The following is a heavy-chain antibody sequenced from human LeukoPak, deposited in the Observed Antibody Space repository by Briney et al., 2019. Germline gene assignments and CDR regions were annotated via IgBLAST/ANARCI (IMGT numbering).Heavy chain of an antibody. CDR3: ARDKLHCSDGSCYSDYYYYYMDV. D-gene: IGHD2-15*01. V-gene: IGHV3-48*01. J-gene: IGHJ6*03. CDR1: GFTFSSYS. Sequence: QAGGSLRLSCAASGFTFSSYSMNWVRQAPGKGLEWVSYISSSSSTIYYADSVKGRFTISRDNAKNSLYLQMNSLRAEDTAVYYCARDKLHCSDGSCYSDYYYYYMDVWGKGTTVTVSS. CDR2: ISSSSSTI.